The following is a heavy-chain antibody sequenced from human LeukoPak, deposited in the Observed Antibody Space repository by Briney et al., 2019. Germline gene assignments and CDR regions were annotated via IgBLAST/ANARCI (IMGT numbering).Heavy chain of an antibody. J-gene: IGHJ3*02. V-gene: IGHV1-8*03. CDR3: ARYCSSTSCPEFDI. CDR2: MNPNSGNT. CDR1: GYTFTSYD. Sequence: ASVKVSCKASGYTFTSYDINWVRQATGQGLEWMGWMNPNSGNTGYAQKFQGRVTITRNTSISTAYMELSSPRSEDTAVYYCARYCSSTSCPEFDIWGQGTMVTVSS. D-gene: IGHD2-2*01.